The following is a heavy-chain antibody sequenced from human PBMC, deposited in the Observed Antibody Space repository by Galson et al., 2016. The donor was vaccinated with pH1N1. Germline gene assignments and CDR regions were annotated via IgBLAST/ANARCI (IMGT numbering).Heavy chain of an antibody. J-gene: IGHJ4*02. CDR3: IRDLGRLRDC. D-gene: IGHD7-27*01. Sequence: SVKVSCKASGYTFTREYIHWVRQAPGQGLEWMGVIDPSNGGTTYSQNFQGLVTMTRDTSTNTVYMELSGLKSEGTAVYFCIRDLGRLRDCWGQGTLVTVSS. CDR2: IDPSNGGT. V-gene: IGHV1-46*01. CDR1: GYTFTREY.